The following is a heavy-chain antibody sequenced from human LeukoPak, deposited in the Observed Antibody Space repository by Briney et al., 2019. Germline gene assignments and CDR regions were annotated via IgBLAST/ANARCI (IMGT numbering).Heavy chain of an antibody. V-gene: IGHV3-53*01. CDR1: GFTVSSNY. J-gene: IGHJ6*03. Sequence: GGSLRLSCAASGFTVSSNYMSWVRQAPGQGLEWVSVIYSGGSTYYADSVKGRFTISRDNSKNTLYLQMNSLRAEDTAVYYCASGSGSYRTPYYYMDVWGTGTTVTVSS. CDR2: IYSGGST. CDR3: ASGSGSYRTPYYYMDV. D-gene: IGHD3-10*01.